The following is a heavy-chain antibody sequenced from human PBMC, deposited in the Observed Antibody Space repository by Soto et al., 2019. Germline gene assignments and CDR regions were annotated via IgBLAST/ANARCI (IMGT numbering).Heavy chain of an antibody. Sequence: GGSLRLSCAASGFTFSSYAMSWVRQAPGKGLEWVSAISGSGGSTYYAASVKGRFTISRDNSKNTLYLQMNSLRAEDTAVYYCAKEGIVVVPAAISSYYYGMDVWGQGTTVTVSS. CDR1: GFTFSSYA. V-gene: IGHV3-23*01. D-gene: IGHD2-2*01. CDR3: AKEGIVVVPAAISSYYYGMDV. J-gene: IGHJ6*02. CDR2: ISGSGGST.